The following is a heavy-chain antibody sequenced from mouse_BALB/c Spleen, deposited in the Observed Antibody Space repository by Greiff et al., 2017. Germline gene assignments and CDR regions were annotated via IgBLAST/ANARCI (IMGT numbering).Heavy chain of an antibody. J-gene: IGHJ3*01. CDR1: GFSFTGYG. V-gene: IGHV2-6-7*01. CDR3: GREGYDVYGAWFAY. Sequence: VQLQQSGPGLVAPSQTLSITCTVSGFSFTGYGVNWVRQPPGKGLEWLGMIWGDGSTDYNSPLNSRLSTSNDNSTSHVFLKMSRMQTDETAKYYCGREGYDVYGAWFAYWGQGTLVTVSA. CDR2: IWGDGST. D-gene: IGHD2-3*01.